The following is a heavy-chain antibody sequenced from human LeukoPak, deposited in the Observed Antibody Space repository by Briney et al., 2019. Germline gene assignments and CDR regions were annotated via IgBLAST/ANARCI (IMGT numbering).Heavy chain of an antibody. V-gene: IGHV4-34*01. J-gene: IGHJ5*02. CDR1: GGSFSGYY. CDR3: AKDEVAGTYNWFDP. CDR2: INHSGST. Sequence: PSETLSLTCAVYGGSFSGYYWSWIRQPPGKGLEWIGEINHSGSTYYNPSLKSRVTISVDTSKNQFSLKLSSVTAADTAVYYCAKDEVAGTYNWFDPWGQGTLVTVSS. D-gene: IGHD6-19*01.